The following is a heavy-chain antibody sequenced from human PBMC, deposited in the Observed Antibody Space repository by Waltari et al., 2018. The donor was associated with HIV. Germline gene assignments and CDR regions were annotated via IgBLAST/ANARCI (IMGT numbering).Heavy chain of an antibody. CDR2: MNPDNGDA. CDR3: TKGRRGALFGDE. J-gene: IGHJ4*02. V-gene: IGHV1-8*02. Sequence: QVQLVQSVAEIKKHRASVRVSCRASGYSFIDFDINWVRRAPGRGLEWVGWMNPDNGDAGYGHKFKGRFTLTRDTTTDTAYMDVTNLKSEDTAIYYCTKGRRGALFGDEWGQGTLVTVSS. CDR1: GYSFIDFD. D-gene: IGHD3-3*01.